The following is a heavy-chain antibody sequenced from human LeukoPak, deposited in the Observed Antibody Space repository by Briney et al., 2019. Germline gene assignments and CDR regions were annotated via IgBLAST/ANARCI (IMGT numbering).Heavy chain of an antibody. J-gene: IGHJ4*02. D-gene: IGHD2-2*01. CDR2: ISVYNGKT. V-gene: IGHV1-18*01. Sequence: SVNLSCKAFGGTFTSYGISWMRQAPRQGIEWMGWISVYNGKTNYAQKLQGRVTMTTDVYTSTAYMELRSLCFDDTDVYYCARGIVVVPAAPLDYWGQGTLVTVSS. CDR3: ARGIVVVPAAPLDY. CDR1: GGTFTSYG.